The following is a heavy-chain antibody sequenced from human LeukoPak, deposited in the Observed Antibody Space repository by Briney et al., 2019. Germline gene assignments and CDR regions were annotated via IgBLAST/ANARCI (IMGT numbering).Heavy chain of an antibody. Sequence: ASVKVSCKASGYTFTGSYMHWVRQAPGQGLEWMGWINPNSGGTNYAQKFQGRVTMTRDTSISTAYTELSRLRSDDTAVYYCARGRYYYGTSGYYYGYWGQGTLVTVSS. CDR3: ARGRYYYGTSGYYYGY. CDR2: INPNSGGT. V-gene: IGHV1-2*02. J-gene: IGHJ4*02. D-gene: IGHD3-22*01. CDR1: GYTFTGSY.